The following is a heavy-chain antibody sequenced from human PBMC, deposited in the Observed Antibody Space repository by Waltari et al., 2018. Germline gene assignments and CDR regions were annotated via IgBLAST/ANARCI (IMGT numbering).Heavy chain of an antibody. J-gene: IGHJ4*02. CDR3: TRGDGYTGFDY. CDR1: GDSVSSNSDA. CDR2: TYYRSKWYN. Sequence: QVQLQQSGPGLVKPSQTFSLTCAISGDSVSSNSDAWNWIRQSPSRGLEWLGRTYYRSKWYNDYAVSVKSRITIKPDTSRNQFSLQLNSVISEDTAVYYCTRGDGYTGFDYWGQGTLVTVSS. V-gene: IGHV6-1*01. D-gene: IGHD5-12*01.